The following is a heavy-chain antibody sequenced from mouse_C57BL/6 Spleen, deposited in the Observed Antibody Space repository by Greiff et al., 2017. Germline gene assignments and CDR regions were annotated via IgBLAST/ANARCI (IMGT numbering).Heavy chain of an antibody. Sequence: VQLQQSGPELVKPGASVKISCKASGYSFTGYYMNWVKQSPEKSLEWIGEINPSTGGTTYNQKFKAKATLTVDKSSSTAYMQLKSLTSEDSAVYYCARDGKGDYAMDHWCQGTSGTLSS. J-gene: IGHJ4*01. D-gene: IGHD2-1*01. V-gene: IGHV1-42*01. CDR2: INPSTGGT. CDR1: GYSFTGYY. CDR3: ARDGKGDYAMDH.